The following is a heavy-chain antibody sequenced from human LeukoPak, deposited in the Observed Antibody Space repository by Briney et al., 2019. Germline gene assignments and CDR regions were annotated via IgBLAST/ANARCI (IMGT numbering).Heavy chain of an antibody. CDR1: GGSISSYY. Sequence: PSETLSLTCTVSGGSISSYYWSWIRQPAGKGLEWIGRIYTSGSTNYNPSLKSRVTMSVDTSKNQFSLKLSSVTAADTAVYYCARDNSIFGVVTPGYYYYYMDVWGKGTTVTVSS. CDR3: ARDNSIFGVVTPGYYYYYMDV. D-gene: IGHD3-3*01. J-gene: IGHJ6*03. CDR2: IYTSGST. V-gene: IGHV4-4*07.